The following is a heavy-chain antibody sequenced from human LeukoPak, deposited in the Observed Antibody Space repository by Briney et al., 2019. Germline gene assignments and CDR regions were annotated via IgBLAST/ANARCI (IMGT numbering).Heavy chain of an antibody. CDR2: IYYSGST. V-gene: IGHV4-59*01. D-gene: IGHD6-19*01. J-gene: IGHJ6*02. Sequence: SETLSLTCTVSGGSISSYYWSWIRQPPGKGLEWLGYIYYSGSTNYNPSLKSRVTISVDTSKNQFSLKLSSVTAADTAVYYCARLIAVAGTGTYYYYGMDVWGQGTTVTVSS. CDR3: ARLIAVAGTGTYYYYGMDV. CDR1: GGSISSYY.